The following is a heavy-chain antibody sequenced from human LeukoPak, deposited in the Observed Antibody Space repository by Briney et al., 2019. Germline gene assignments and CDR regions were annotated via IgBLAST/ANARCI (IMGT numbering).Heavy chain of an antibody. V-gene: IGHV4-39*07. D-gene: IGHD5-12*01. CDR2: ISSSGTA. J-gene: IGHJ4*02. CDR3: ARGTDMTPISGYYSFVY. Sequence: SETLSLTCAVSGGSITSTKYFWGWIRQPPGKELELIGIISSSGTADYNPSLKSRVTISTDTSKNQFSLKLTSVTAADTAVYYCARGTDMTPISGYYSFVYWGQGTLVSVSS. CDR1: GGSITSTKYF.